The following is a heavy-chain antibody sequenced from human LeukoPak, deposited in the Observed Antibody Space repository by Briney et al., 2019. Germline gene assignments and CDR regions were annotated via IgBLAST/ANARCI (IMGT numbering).Heavy chain of an antibody. V-gene: IGHV3-23*01. CDR1: GFTFTSYG. CDR3: ANLHRAPPDY. Sequence: GGSLRLSCAASGFTFTSYGMNWVRQAPGKGLEWVSVISNSGDTTYYADSVKGRFTISRDNSKNTLYLQMDSLRAEDTAIYYCANLHRAPPDYWGQGTLVTVSS. J-gene: IGHJ4*02. CDR2: ISNSGDTT.